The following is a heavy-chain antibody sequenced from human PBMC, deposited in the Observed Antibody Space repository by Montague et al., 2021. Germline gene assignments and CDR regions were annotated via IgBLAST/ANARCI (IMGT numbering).Heavy chain of an antibody. CDR1: GYTFISHG. D-gene: IGHD6-19*01. Sequence: SVKVSCKASGYTFISHGISWVRQAPGQGLEWMGWISAYKGNTNYAQKLQGRVTMTTDTSTSTAYMELRSLRSDDTAVYYCASSFGSGSYYYFDYWGQGTLVTVSS. CDR2: ISAYKGNT. CDR3: ASSFGSGSYYYFDY. J-gene: IGHJ4*02. V-gene: IGHV1-18*01.